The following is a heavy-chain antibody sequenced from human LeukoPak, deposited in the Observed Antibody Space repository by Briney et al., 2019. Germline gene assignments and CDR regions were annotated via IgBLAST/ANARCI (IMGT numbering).Heavy chain of an antibody. D-gene: IGHD3-22*01. CDR1: GGSFSGYY. J-gene: IGHJ5*02. CDR3: AKDAAYDSSGLNWFDA. V-gene: IGHV4-34*01. CDR2: INHSGST. Sequence: PSETLSLTCAVYGGSFSGYYWSWIRQPPGKGLEWIGEINHSGSTNYNPSLKSRVTISVDTSKNQFSLKLSSVTAADTAVYYCAKDAAYDSSGLNWFDAWGQGTLVTVSS.